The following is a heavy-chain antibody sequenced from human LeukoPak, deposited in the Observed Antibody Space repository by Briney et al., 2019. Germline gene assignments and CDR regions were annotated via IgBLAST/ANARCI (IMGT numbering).Heavy chain of an antibody. CDR3: AKPGGPGIAARGAFDI. D-gene: IGHD6-25*01. J-gene: IGHJ3*02. CDR1: GFTFNNFA. CDR2: ISGPATTS. Sequence: GGSLRLSCAASGFTFNNFALHWVRQAPGKGLEWVSGISGPATTSYYADSVKGRFTISRDNSRNTLYLQMNSLRAEDTAVYYCAKPGGPGIAARGAFDIWGQGTMATVSS. V-gene: IGHV3-23*01.